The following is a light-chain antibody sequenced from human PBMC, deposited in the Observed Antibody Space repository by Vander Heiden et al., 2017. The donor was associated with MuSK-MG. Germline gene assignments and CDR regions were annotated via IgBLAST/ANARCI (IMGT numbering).Light chain of an antibody. Sequence: EIVLTQSPGTLSLSPGDRATLSCRASQSVNTFLDWYQQRPGQAPRLLIYDAAKRATGIPARFSGSGSGTDFTLTISSLEPEDFAVYFCQQRSNWPPFTFGQGTQVETK. CDR1: QSVNTF. V-gene: IGKV3-11*01. J-gene: IGKJ5*01. CDR3: QQRSNWPPFT. CDR2: DAA.